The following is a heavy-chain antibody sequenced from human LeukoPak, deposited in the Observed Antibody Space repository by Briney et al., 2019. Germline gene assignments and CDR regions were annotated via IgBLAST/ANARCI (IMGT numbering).Heavy chain of an antibody. J-gene: IGHJ4*02. CDR3: ARGAGSSWYYFDY. D-gene: IGHD6-13*01. CDR1: GGSISSGSYY. V-gene: IGHV4-61*02. CDR2: IYTSGST. Sequence: SQTLSLTCTVSGGSISSGSYYWTWIRQPAGKGLEWIGRIYTSGSTNYTPSLKSRVTISVDTSKNQFSLRLSSVTAADTAVYYCARGAGSSWYYFDYWGQGTLVTVSS.